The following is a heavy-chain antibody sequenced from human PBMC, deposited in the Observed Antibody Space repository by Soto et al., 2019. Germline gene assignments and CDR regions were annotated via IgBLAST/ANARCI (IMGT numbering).Heavy chain of an antibody. CDR3: ARDRGGYADI. CDR1: GFTFSSYG. D-gene: IGHD5-12*01. Sequence: QVQLMESGGGVVQPGRSLRLSCAASGFTFSSYGMHWVRQAPGKGLEWVAVIWYDGSNKYYADSVKGRFSISRDNSKNTLYMQVNSLRAEDTAVYYCARDRGGYADIWGHGTMVTVSS. CDR2: IWYDGSNK. V-gene: IGHV3-33*01. J-gene: IGHJ3*02.